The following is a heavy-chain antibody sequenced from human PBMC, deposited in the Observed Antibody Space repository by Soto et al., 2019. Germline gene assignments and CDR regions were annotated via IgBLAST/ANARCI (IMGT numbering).Heavy chain of an antibody. J-gene: IGHJ6*02. CDR2: ISYDGSNK. CDR3: ARPRHKPYYYYGMDV. V-gene: IGHV3-30-3*01. CDR1: GFTFSSYA. Sequence: GGSLRLSCAASGFTFSSYAMHWVRQAPGKGLEWVAVISYDGSNKYYADSVKGRFTISRDNSKNTLYLQMNSLRAEDTAVYYCARPRHKPYYYYGMDVWGQGTTVTVSS.